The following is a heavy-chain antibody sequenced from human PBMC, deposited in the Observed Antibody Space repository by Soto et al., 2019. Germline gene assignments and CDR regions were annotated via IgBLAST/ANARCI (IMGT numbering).Heavy chain of an antibody. CDR2: IIPIFGTA. J-gene: IGHJ6*02. D-gene: IGHD2-15*01. CDR3: ARDITDIVVVVAATDYYGMDV. V-gene: IGHV1-69*13. Sequence: ASVKVSCKASGGTFSSYAISWVRQAPGQGLEWMGGIIPIFGTANYAQKFQGRVTITADESTSTAYMELSSLRSEDTAVYYCARDITDIVVVVAATDYYGMDVWGQGTTVTVSS. CDR1: GGTFSSYA.